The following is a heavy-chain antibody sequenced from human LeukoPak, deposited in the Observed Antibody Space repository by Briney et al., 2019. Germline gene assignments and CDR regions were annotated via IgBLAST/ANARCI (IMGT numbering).Heavy chain of an antibody. CDR3: ARVIDDSSGYYYDY. V-gene: IGHV4-59*01. J-gene: IGHJ4*02. CDR1: GGSISSYY. D-gene: IGHD3-22*01. CDR2: IYYSGST. Sequence: KPSETLSLTCTVSGGSISSYYWSWIRQPPGKGLEWIGYIYYSGSTNYNPSLKSRVTISVDTSMNQFSLKLSSVTAADTAVYYCARVIDDSSGYYYDYWGQGTLVTVSS.